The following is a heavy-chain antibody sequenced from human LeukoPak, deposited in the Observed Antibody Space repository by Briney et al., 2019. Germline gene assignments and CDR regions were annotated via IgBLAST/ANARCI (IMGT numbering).Heavy chain of an antibody. J-gene: IGHJ3*02. CDR3: ARVTALNGSGTFLQFAFDI. V-gene: IGHV4-61*05. Sequence: SETLSLTCTVSGGSISSSSYYWGWIRQPPGKGLEWIGYIYYSGSTNYNPSLKSRVTISVDTSKNQFSLKLSSVTAADTAVYYCARVTALNGSGTFLQFAFDIWGQGTMVTVSS. CDR2: IYYSGST. CDR1: GGSISSSSYY. D-gene: IGHD3-10*01.